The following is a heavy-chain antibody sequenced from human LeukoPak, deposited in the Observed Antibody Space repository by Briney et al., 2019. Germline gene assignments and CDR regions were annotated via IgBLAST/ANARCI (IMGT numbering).Heavy chain of an antibody. CDR2: IYYSGST. D-gene: IGHD6-19*01. V-gene: IGHV4-59*08. J-gene: IGHJ4*02. CDR3: ARHFYSSSSGLFYFDY. Sequence: SETLSLTCTVSGGSISGYYWSWIRQFPGKGLEWIGYIYYSGSTNYNPSLKSRVAISGDTSTNQFSLKLSSVTAADTAVYYCARHFYSSSSGLFYFDYWGQGTLVTVSS. CDR1: GGSISGYY.